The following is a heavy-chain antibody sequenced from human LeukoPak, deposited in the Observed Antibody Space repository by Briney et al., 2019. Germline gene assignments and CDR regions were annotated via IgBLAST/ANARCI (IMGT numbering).Heavy chain of an antibody. V-gene: IGHV1-18*01. J-gene: IGHJ3*02. CDR3: ARPMGSGDYEIAGTFDI. D-gene: IGHD4-17*01. CDR2: ISAYNGNT. Sequence: ASVKVPCKASGYTFTSYGISWVRQAPGQGLEWMGWISAYNGNTNYAQKLQGRVTMTTDTSTSTAYMELRSLRSDDTAVCYCARPMGSGDYEIAGTFDIWGQGTMVTVSS. CDR1: GYTFTSYG.